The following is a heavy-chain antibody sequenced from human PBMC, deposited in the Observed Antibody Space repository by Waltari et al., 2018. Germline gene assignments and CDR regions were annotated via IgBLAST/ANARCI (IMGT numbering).Heavy chain of an antibody. D-gene: IGHD2-21*02. CDR1: GFALTTFR. Sequence: EVQLVESGGGLVKPGGSLRLSCAASGFALTTFRLSWVRKPPGKGLEWVSSSTDGGAYLYSADSVRGRFTVSIDNAKNSLHLQMNSLRAEDTAVYYCARALTAPNDFWGQGTLVTVSS. CDR2: STDGGAYL. V-gene: IGHV3-21*03. J-gene: IGHJ4*02. CDR3: ARALTAPNDF.